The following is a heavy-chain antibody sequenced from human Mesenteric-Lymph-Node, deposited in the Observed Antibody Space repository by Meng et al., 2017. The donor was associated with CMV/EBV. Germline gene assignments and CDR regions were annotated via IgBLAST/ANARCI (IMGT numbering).Heavy chain of an antibody. CDR1: GFTFSSYW. D-gene: IGHD3-16*01. CDR3: ARESPRGEYYFDL. J-gene: IGHJ4*02. V-gene: IGHV3-74*01. Sequence: GESLKISCAASGFTFSSYWMHWVRQAPGKGLVWVSRINSDGTSTNYADSVKGRFTISRDNAKRSLFLQMTSLRADDTAVYYCARESPRGEYYFDLWGQGTLVTVSS. CDR2: INSDGTST.